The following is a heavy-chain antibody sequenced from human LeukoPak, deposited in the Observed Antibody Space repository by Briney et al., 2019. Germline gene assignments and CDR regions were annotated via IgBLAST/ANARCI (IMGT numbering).Heavy chain of an antibody. J-gene: IGHJ4*02. D-gene: IGHD6-19*01. Sequence: ASVKVSCKASGYTFTGYHMHWVRQAPGQGLEWMGWINPNSGGTNYAQKFQGRVTMTRDTSISTAYMELSRLRSDDTAVYYCARDLKAVAGTIYWGQGTLVTVSS. CDR3: ARDLKAVAGTIY. CDR2: INPNSGGT. V-gene: IGHV1-2*02. CDR1: GYTFTGYH.